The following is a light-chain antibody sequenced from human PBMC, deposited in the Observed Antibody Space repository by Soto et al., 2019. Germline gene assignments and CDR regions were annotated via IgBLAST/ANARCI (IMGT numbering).Light chain of an antibody. J-gene: IGLJ2*01. V-gene: IGLV2-14*01. Sequence: QSALTQPASVSGSLGQSITISCTGTSSDVGTYDLVSWYQQHPGKAPQLMIFEVTNRPSGVSNRFSGSKSGNTASLTISGLQAEDEADYYFRSYTTSNTVVIGGGTKLTVL. CDR2: EVT. CDR3: RSYTTSNTVV. CDR1: SSDVGTYDL.